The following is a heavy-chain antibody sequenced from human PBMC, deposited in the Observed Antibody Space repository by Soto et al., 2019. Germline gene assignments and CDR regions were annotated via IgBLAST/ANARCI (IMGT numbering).Heavy chain of an antibody. CDR2: IYYSGST. CDR3: ARLRTMAETFDY. J-gene: IGHJ4*02. D-gene: IGHD3-10*01. CDR1: GGSVSSGSYY. Sequence: SETLSLTCTVSGGSVSSGSYYWSWIRQPPGKGLEWIGYIYYSGSTNYNPSLKSRVTISVDTSKNQFSLKLSSVTAADTAVYYCARLRTMAETFDYWGQGTLVTVSS. V-gene: IGHV4-61*01.